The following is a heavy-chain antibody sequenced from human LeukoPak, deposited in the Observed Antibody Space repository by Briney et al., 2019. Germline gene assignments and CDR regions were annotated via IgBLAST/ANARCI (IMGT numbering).Heavy chain of an antibody. D-gene: IGHD3-16*01. Sequence: SETLSLSCAVYGGSFSGYSWSWIRQPPGKGLEWMGEINHSGSTNYNPSLKSRVTISVDTSKNQFSLKLSSLTAADTAVYYCARSPSFVSQNYIWGTDRIYWFDPWGQGTLVTVSS. J-gene: IGHJ5*02. CDR1: GGSFSGYS. V-gene: IGHV4-34*01. CDR3: ARSPSFVSQNYIWGTDRIYWFDP. CDR2: INHSGST.